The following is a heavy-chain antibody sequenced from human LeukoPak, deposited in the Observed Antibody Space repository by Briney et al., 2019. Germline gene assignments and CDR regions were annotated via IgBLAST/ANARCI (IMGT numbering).Heavy chain of an antibody. V-gene: IGHV3-9*01. CDR3: AKDLGPLVSGSSGFDY. D-gene: IGHD6-13*01. CDR2: ISWNSGSI. CDR1: GFTFDDYA. J-gene: IGHJ4*02. Sequence: GGSLRLSCAAPGFTFDDYAMHWVRQAPGKGLEWVSGISWNSGSIGYADSVKGRFTISRDNAKNSLYLQMNSLRTEDTALYYCAKDLGPLVSGSSGFDYWGQGTLVTVSS.